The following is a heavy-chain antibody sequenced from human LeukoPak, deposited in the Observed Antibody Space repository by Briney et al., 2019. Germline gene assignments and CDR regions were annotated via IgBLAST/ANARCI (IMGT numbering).Heavy chain of an antibody. CDR2: IYYSGST. V-gene: IGHV4-39*07. CDR3: ARDSRTVTTYVT. Sequence: SETLSLTCTVSGGSISTSSYYWGWIRQPPGKGLEWIGSIYYSGSTYYNPSLKSRVTISVDTSKNQFSLKLSSVTAADTAVYYCARDSRTVTTYVTWGQGTLVTVSS. CDR1: GGSISTSSYY. J-gene: IGHJ5*02. D-gene: IGHD4-17*01.